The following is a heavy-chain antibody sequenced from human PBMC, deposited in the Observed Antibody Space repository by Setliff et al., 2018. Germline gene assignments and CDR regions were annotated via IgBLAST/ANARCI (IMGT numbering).Heavy chain of an antibody. D-gene: IGHD6-19*01. CDR3: AKDQRESTGWFKLFDY. V-gene: IGHV3-23*03. CDR2: IYSGGSRT. CDR1: GFTFSNYA. Sequence: LRLSCEASGFTFSNYAMGWVRQAPGKGLEWVSVIYSGGSRTYSADFVKGRFTIFRDNSRNTLHLQMNSLRAEDTAVYYCAKDQRESTGWFKLFDYWGQGVLVTVS. J-gene: IGHJ4*02.